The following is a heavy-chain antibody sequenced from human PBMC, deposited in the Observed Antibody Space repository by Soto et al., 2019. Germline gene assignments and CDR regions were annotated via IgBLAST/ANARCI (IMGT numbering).Heavy chain of an antibody. CDR3: ARGRGKIFGVVTKIDYFDY. Sequence: PSETLSLTCAVYGGSFSGYYWSWIRQPPGKGLEWIGEINHSGSTNYNPSLKSRVTISVDTSKNQFSLKLSSVTAADTAVYYCARGRGKIFGVVTKIDYFDYWGQGTLVTVSS. V-gene: IGHV4-34*01. CDR1: GGSFSGYY. D-gene: IGHD3-3*01. J-gene: IGHJ4*02. CDR2: INHSGST.